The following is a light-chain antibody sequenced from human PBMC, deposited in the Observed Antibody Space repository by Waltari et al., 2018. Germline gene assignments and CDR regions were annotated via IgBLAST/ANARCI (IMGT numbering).Light chain of an antibody. CDR3: SSYAGRTTV. CDR1: SSDVGTHNL. Sequence: QSALTQPASVSGSPGQSITISCTGSSSDVGTHNLVSWYQHHPDKVPKPILYEGTKRPSGISDRFSGSKSGNTASLTISGLQAEDEADYYCSSYAGRTTVFGTGTKVCVL. CDR2: EGT. J-gene: IGLJ1*01. V-gene: IGLV2-23*03.